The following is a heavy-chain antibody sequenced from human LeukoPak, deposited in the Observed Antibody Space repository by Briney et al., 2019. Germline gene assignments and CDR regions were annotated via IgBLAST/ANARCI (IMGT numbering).Heavy chain of an antibody. CDR3: ARGGYCGGDCYPYWYFDL. CDR2: INHSGST. Sequence: SETLSLTCAVYGGSFSGYYWSWIRQPPGKGLEWIGEINHSGSTNYNPSLKSRVTISVDTSKNQFSLKLSSVTAADTAVYYCARGGYCGGDCYPYWYFDLWGRGTLVTVSS. D-gene: IGHD2-21*02. CDR1: GGSFSGYY. V-gene: IGHV4-34*01. J-gene: IGHJ2*01.